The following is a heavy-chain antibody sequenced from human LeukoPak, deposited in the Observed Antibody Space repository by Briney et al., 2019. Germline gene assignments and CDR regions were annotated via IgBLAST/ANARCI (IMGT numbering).Heavy chain of an antibody. CDR2: IIPILGIA. V-gene: IGHV1-69*04. Sequence: SVRVSRKASGGTFSSYAISWVRQAPGQGLEWMGRIIPILGIANYAQKFQGRVMITADKSTSTAYMELSSLRSEDTAVYYCARGGGRITGTTFDYWGQGTLVPVS. CDR3: ARGGGRITGTTFDY. D-gene: IGHD1-20*01. CDR1: GGTFSSYA. J-gene: IGHJ4*02.